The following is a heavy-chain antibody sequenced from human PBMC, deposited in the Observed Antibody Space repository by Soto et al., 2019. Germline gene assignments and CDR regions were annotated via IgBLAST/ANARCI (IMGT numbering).Heavy chain of an antibody. D-gene: IGHD2-2*01. CDR2: INAGNGNT. CDR3: ARDACSGTCCHTQENYYAMDV. J-gene: IGHJ6*02. Sequence: ASVKVSCKASGYTFTNYAMHWVRQAPGQRLKWMGWINAGNGNTKYSQKFQGRVTITRDTSASTAYMELSSLRSEDTAVYYCARDACSGTCCHTQENYYAMDVWGQGSMVTVAS. CDR1: GYTFTNYA. V-gene: IGHV1-3*01.